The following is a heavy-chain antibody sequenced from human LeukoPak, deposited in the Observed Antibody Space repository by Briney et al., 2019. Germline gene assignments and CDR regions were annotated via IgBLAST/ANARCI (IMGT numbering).Heavy chain of an antibody. V-gene: IGHV4-31*03. CDR2: IYYSGST. CDR1: GGSISSGGYY. CDR3: ARPDPINDVFDI. Sequence: PSQTLSLTCTVSGGSISSGGYYWSWIRQHPGKGLEWIGYIYYSGSTYYNPSLKSRVTISVDTSKNQFSLKLSSVTAADTAVYYCARPDPINDVFDIWGQGTMVTVSS. D-gene: IGHD1-14*01. J-gene: IGHJ3*02.